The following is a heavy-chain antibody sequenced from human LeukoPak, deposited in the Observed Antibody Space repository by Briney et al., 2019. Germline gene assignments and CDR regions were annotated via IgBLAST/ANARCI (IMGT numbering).Heavy chain of an antibody. V-gene: IGHV4-39*01. CDR3: ARGSVLRHFNY. Sequence: SETLSLTCIVSGGSISSSTYYWGWIRQPPGKGLEWIGSIYYSGSTYYNPSLKSRVTISVDTSKNQFSLKLSSVTAADTAVYYCARGSVLRHFNYWGQGTLVTVSS. D-gene: IGHD3-3*01. CDR2: IYYSGST. CDR1: GGSISSSTYY. J-gene: IGHJ4*02.